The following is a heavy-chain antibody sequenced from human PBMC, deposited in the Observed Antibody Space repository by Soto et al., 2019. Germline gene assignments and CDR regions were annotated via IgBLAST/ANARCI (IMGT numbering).Heavy chain of an antibody. CDR1: GFTFSSYS. V-gene: IGHV3-21*01. Sequence: EVQLVESGGGLVKPGGSLRLSCAASGFTFSSYSMNWVRQAPGKGLEWVSSISSSSSYIYYADSVKGRFTISRDNAKNSLYLQMNSLRAEDTAVYYCARSWGWFGEGLHGGMDVWGQGTTITVSS. J-gene: IGHJ6*02. CDR3: ARSWGWFGEGLHGGMDV. D-gene: IGHD3-10*01. CDR2: ISSSSSYI.